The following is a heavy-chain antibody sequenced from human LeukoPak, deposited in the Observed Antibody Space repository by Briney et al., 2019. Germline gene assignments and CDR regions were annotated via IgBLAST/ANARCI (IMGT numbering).Heavy chain of an antibody. CDR3: AREMKDSSGSFLAH. Sequence: GGSLRLSCAVSGFTFSDYEMNWVRQAPGKGLEWVSYISSRSSTKYYADSVRGRFTVSRDNAESSLYLQMNSLRAEDTALYYCAREMKDSSGSFLAHWGQGTLVTVSS. CDR2: ISSRSSTK. J-gene: IGHJ4*02. V-gene: IGHV3-48*03. D-gene: IGHD3-22*01. CDR1: GFTFSDYE.